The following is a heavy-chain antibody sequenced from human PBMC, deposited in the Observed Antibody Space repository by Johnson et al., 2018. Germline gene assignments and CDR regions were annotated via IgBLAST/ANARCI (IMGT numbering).Heavy chain of an antibody. CDR2: IYPGDSDT. J-gene: IGHJ3*02. CDR1: GYSFTSYW. D-gene: IGHD6-13*01. CDR3: ARLGYSGLSDAFDI. V-gene: IGHV5-51*03. Sequence: VQLVQSGADVKKPGESLKISCAGSGYSFTSYWIGWVRQMPGKGLGWMGIIYPGDSDTRYRPSFQGQVTISADKSITTADLQWSSLKASDTAMYYCARLGYSGLSDAFDIWGQGTMVTVSS.